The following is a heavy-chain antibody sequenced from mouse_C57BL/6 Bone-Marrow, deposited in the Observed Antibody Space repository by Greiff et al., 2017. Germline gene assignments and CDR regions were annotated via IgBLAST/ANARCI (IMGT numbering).Heavy chain of an antibody. CDR3: ANGGVYAMDY. CDR2: INPNNGGT. J-gene: IGHJ4*01. Sequence: VQLQQSGPELVKPGASVKMSCKASGYTFTDYNMHWVKQSHGKSLEWIGYINPNNGGTSYNQKFKGKATLTVNKSSSTAYMELRSLKSEDSAVYYWANGGVYAMDYWGQGTSVTVSS. V-gene: IGHV1-22*01. CDR1: GYTFTDYN.